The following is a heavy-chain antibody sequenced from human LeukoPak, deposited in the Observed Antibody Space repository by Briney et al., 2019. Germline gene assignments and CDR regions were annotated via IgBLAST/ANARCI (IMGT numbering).Heavy chain of an antibody. V-gene: IGHV4-28*05. CDR1: GYSISSSNW. CDR3: ARVDTAWWFDP. D-gene: IGHD5-18*01. J-gene: IGHJ5*02. CDR2: IYYIGSI. Sequence: PSDTLSLTCAVSGYSISSSNWWGWIRQPPGKGLEWIGYIYYIGSIYYNPSLKSRVTMSVDTSKNLFSLKLSSVTAVDTAVYYCARVDTAWWFDPWGQGTLVTVSS.